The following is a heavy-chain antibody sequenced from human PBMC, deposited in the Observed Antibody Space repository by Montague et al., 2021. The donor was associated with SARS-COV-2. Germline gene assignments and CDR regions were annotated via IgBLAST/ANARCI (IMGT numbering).Heavy chain of an antibody. CDR3: ARAQNICFIANCVNYFDL. CDR2: VHYTGST. Sequence: SETLSLTCEVSGGSIRSYYWSWIRQSPGKGLEWIGYVHYTGSTKYNPSLKTRVTLSLETPKNHFSLRLNSVTAADTAVYYCARAQNICFIANCVNYFDLWGLGALVSVSS. J-gene: IGHJ4*02. V-gene: IGHV4-59*01. D-gene: IGHD1-1*01. CDR1: GGSIRSYY.